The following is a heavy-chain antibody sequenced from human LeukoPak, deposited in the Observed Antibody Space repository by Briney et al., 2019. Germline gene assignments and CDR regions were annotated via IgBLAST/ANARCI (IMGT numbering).Heavy chain of an antibody. V-gene: IGHV1-18*01. CDR1: GYTFTSYD. J-gene: IGHJ6*03. CDR3: ARDPSAYCSGGSCYSWGIYYYYMDV. CDR2: ISAYNGNT. D-gene: IGHD2-15*01. Sequence: VASVKVSCKASGYTFTSYDINWVRQATGQGLEWMGWISAYNGNTNYAQKLQGRVTMTTDTSTSTAYMELRSLRSDDTAVYYCARDPSAYCSGGSCYSWGIYYYYMDVWGKGTTVTISS.